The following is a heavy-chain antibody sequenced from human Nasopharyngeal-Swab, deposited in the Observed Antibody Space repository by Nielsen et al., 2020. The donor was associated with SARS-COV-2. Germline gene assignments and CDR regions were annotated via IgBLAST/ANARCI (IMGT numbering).Heavy chain of an antibody. Sequence: GESLKNSCAASGFTFSNYNMNWVRQAPGKGLEWVSSISGSTTYIYYADSVRGRFTISRDNAKNSLHLQMNSLRAEDTAVYYCARDGLDYDFWSAYFMDVWGQGTTVTVSS. J-gene: IGHJ6*02. D-gene: IGHD3-3*01. CDR1: GFTFSNYN. V-gene: IGHV3-21*01. CDR2: ISGSTTYI. CDR3: ARDGLDYDFWSAYFMDV.